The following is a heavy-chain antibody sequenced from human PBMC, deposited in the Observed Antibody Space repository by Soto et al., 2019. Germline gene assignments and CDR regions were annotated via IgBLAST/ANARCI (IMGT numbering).Heavy chain of an antibody. D-gene: IGHD6-6*01. CDR3: ARIRYSSSSYGMDV. J-gene: IGHJ6*02. Sequence: ESGPTLVNPTQTLTLTCTFSGFSLSTSGMCVSWIRQPPGKALEWLARIDWDDDKYYSTSLKTRLTISKDTSKNQVVLTMTNMDPVDTATYYCARIRYSSSSYGMDVWGQGTTVTVSS. V-gene: IGHV2-70*11. CDR2: IDWDDDK. CDR1: GFSLSTSGMC.